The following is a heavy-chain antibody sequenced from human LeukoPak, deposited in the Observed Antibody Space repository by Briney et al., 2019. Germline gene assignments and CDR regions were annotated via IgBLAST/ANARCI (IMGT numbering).Heavy chain of an antibody. D-gene: IGHD3-16*01. CDR3: AKYVRKHFDY. V-gene: IGHV3-23*01. CDR1: GFTFTSYY. J-gene: IGHJ4*02. CDR2: ICDSGAGT. Sequence: GGSLRLSCAASGFTFTSYYMAWVRQAPGKGLEWVSSICDSGAGTYYADSVKGRFTISRDNPRNTLYLQMSSLTVEDTAAYYWAKYVRKHFDYWGQGTLVTVSS.